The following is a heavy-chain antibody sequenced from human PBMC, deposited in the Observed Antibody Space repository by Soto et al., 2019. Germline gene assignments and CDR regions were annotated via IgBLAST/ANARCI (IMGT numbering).Heavy chain of an antibody. Sequence: HVQLVQSGAEVKKPGSSVRVSCKASGGTFSSYAFSWVRQAPGQGLEWIGGIIPILGTGTYAQRFQGRVTITAHESTSTAYMELSSLRSEDTALYFCASGGNQLLPIPAGNDAVDIWGQGTMVTVSS. CDR2: IIPILGTG. J-gene: IGHJ3*02. V-gene: IGHV1-69*01. CDR3: ASGGNQLLPIPAGNDAVDI. D-gene: IGHD2-2*01. CDR1: GGTFSSYA.